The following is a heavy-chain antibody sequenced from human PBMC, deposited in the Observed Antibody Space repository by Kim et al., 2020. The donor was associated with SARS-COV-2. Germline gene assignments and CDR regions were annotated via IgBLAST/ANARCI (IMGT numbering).Heavy chain of an antibody. D-gene: IGHD1-1*01. CDR1: GYNFTSLW. CDR3: ARHSALYNSNDVRVDYFDY. CDR2: IDPDDSYS. V-gene: IGHV5-10-1*01. J-gene: IGHJ4*02. Sequence: GESLKISCKGSGYNFTSLWTSWARQMPGKGLEWMGRIDPDDSYSDYSPSFRGHVTISVDKSISTAYLQWSSLKASDTAIYYCARHSALYNSNDVRVDYFDYWGQGTLVTVSS.